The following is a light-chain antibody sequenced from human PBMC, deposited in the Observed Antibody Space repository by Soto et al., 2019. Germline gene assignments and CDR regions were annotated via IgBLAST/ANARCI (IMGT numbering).Light chain of an antibody. J-gene: IGKJ1*01. V-gene: IGKV3-15*01. CDR2: DAS. CDR3: QQYNNWPWT. CDR1: QSVRNN. Sequence: EVVLTQSPGTLSVSPGESATLSCRASQSVRNNLVWYQQKPGQAPRLLIYDASTRATGIPARFSGSGSGTEFTLTISSLQSEDFAVYYCQQYNNWPWTFGQGTKVELK.